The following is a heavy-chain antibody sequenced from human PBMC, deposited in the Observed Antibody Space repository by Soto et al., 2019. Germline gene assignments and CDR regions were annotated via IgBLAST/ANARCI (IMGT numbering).Heavy chain of an antibody. D-gene: IGHD3-16*01. CDR3: VRVGPASSYFDY. CDR2: IYHSGIT. V-gene: IGHV4-4*02. Sequence: TLSLTCTVSGGSISSYNWWSWFRQPPGKVLDWIVEIYHSGITNYNPCLKSRVTISVYTSVNQFSLKVSSVTAADTAVFYCVRVGPASSYFDYWGQGALVTVSS. CDR1: GGSISSYNW. J-gene: IGHJ4*02.